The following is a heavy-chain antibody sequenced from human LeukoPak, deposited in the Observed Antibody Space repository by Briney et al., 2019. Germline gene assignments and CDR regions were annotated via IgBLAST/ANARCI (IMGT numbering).Heavy chain of an antibody. D-gene: IGHD3-3*01. CDR1: GFTFGSYW. CDR2: INTDGSST. J-gene: IGHJ4*02. CDR3: ARAPLLLDYDFWSGYRYYFDY. Sequence: GGSLRLSCAASGFTFGSYWMHWVRQAPGKGLVWVSRINTDGSSTSYADSVKGRFTISRDNAKNTLYLQMNSLRAEDTAVYYCARAPLLLDYDFWSGYRYYFDYWGQGTLVTVSS. V-gene: IGHV3-74*01.